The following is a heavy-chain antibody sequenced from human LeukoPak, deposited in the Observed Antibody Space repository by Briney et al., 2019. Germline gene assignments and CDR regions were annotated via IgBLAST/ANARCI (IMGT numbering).Heavy chain of an antibody. D-gene: IGHD5-12*01. V-gene: IGHV5-51*01. CDR3: ARQFSGFHYYFDY. CDR1: GYSFTNYW. J-gene: IGHJ4*02. CDR2: IYPGDSDT. Sequence: GESLKISCKGSGYSFTNYWIGWVRQMPGKGLEWIGIIYPGDSDTRYSPSLQGQVTISADKSISTAYLQWSSLKASDTAMYYCARQFSGFHYYFDYWGQGTLVTVSS.